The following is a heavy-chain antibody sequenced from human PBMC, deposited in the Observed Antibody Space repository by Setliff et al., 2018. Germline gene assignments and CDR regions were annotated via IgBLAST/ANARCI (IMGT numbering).Heavy chain of an antibody. CDR3: ARSHYYASGNSHYYYMDV. CDR2: IYTSGST. J-gene: IGHJ6*03. CDR1: GGSISNYY. Sequence: PSETLSLTCTVSGGSISNYYWTWIRQPPGKGLDWIGYIYTSGSTNYNPSLKGRVTMSADTSKNQLYLSLTSVSVADTAMYYCARSHYYASGNSHYYYMDVWGKGTAVTVSS. V-gene: IGHV4-4*08. D-gene: IGHD3-10*01.